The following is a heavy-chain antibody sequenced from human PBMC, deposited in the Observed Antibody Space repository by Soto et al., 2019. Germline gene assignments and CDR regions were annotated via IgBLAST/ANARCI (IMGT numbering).Heavy chain of an antibody. CDR2: ISNDGTDK. D-gene: IGHD3-3*01. J-gene: IGHJ4*02. CDR1: GFTFSSYV. V-gene: IGHV3-30-3*01. Sequence: GGSLRLSCAASGFTFSSYVIHWVRQAPGKGLEWVAVISNDGTDKYYPGSVRGRFTISRDNSKNTLYLQMNSLRAEDTAVYYCAREIERLLGYWGQGTLVTVSS. CDR3: AREIERLLGY.